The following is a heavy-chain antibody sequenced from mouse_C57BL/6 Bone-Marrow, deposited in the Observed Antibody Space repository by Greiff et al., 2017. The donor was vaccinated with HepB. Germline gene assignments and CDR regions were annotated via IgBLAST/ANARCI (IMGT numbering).Heavy chain of an antibody. Sequence: QLQLQQPGPDLVKPGASVKLSCKASGYTFTSYWMHWVKQRPGQGLEWIGDIIPRNGGTNYQQKFKGKATLTVDTSPSPAYMQLSSLTSEDSALYYCARDDYGGEWGEGSTLTGCS. CDR3: ARDDYGGE. V-gene: IGHV1-53*01. J-gene: IGHJ2*01. CDR2: IIPRNGGT. D-gene: IGHD2-4*01. CDR1: GYTFTSYW.